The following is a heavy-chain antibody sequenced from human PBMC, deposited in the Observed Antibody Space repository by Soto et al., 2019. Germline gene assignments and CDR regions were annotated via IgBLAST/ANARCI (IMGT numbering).Heavy chain of an antibody. D-gene: IGHD2-2*01. CDR2: ISAYNGNT. J-gene: IGHJ5*02. V-gene: IGHV1-18*01. CDR1: GYTFTSYG. CDR3: ARDGSDIVVVPAAMLDWFDP. Sequence: ASVKVSCKASGYTFTSYGISWVRQAPGQGLEWMGWISAYNGNTNYAQKLQGRVTMTTDTSTSTAYMELRSLRSDDTAVYYCARDGSDIVVVPAAMLDWFDPWGQGTLVTVS.